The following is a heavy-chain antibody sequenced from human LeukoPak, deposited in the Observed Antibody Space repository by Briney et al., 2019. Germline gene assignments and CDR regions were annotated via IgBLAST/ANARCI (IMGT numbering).Heavy chain of an antibody. V-gene: IGHV3-48*01. CDR2: ISSTSSTI. Sequence: GGSLRLSCSASGFTFSIYSMSWVRQAPGKGLEWVSYISSTSSTISYADSVKGRFTISRDNAENSLYLQMNSLRAEDTAVYYCARGTTVESDYWGQGTLVTVSS. CDR3: ARGTTVESDY. CDR1: GFTFSIYS. D-gene: IGHD4-23*01. J-gene: IGHJ4*02.